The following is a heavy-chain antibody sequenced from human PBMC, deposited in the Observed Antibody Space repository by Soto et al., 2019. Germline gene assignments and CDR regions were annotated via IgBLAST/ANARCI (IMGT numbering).Heavy chain of an antibody. V-gene: IGHV1-8*01. D-gene: IGHD6-19*01. J-gene: IGHJ6*02. Sequence: KVSCKASGYTFTSYDINWVRQATGQGLEWMGWMNPNSGNTGYAQKFQGRVTMTRNTSISTAYMELSSLRSEDTAVYYCARGPYSSGWYGMDVWGQGTTVTVSS. CDR2: MNPNSGNT. CDR1: GYTFTSYD. CDR3: ARGPYSSGWYGMDV.